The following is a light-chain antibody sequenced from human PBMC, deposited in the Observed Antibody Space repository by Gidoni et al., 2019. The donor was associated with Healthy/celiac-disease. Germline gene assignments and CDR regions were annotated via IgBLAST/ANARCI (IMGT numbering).Light chain of an antibody. J-gene: IGKJ4*01. CDR1: QDISKH. Sequence: DIQMTQSPTSLSASVGDRVTITCQASQDISKHLNWYQQKPGKPPKLLIYNAAALGSGDPSRFGGSGSGTDYTLTISSLQTEDFATYYCQQHEDLPLTFGGGTKVDFK. CDR3: QQHEDLPLT. CDR2: NAA. V-gene: IGKV1-33*01.